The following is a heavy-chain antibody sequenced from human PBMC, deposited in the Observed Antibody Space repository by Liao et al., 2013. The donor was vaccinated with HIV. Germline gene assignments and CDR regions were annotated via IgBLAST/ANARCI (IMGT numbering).Heavy chain of an antibody. V-gene: IGHV4-39*07. D-gene: IGHD2-2*01. CDR2: IYYSGST. CDR3: ARDPGAGGQAPHCSSTTCYEVGWHSYFDY. J-gene: IGHJ4*02. CDR1: GGSISRSSYY. Sequence: QLQLQESGPGLVKPSETLSLTCSVSGGSISRSSYYWGWIRQPPGKGLEWIGSIYYSGSTYYSPSLKSRVTISVDTSKNKFSLKLSSVTAADTAVYYCARDPGAGGQAPHCSSTTCYEVGWHSYFDYWGQGALVTVSS.